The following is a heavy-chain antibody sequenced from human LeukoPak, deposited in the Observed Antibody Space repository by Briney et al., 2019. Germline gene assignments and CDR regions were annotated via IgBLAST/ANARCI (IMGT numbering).Heavy chain of an antibody. Sequence: GGSLRLSCAASGFTVSSNYMSWARQAPGKGLEWVSTISGGGGSTYYADSVKGRFTISRDNSKNTLYLQVNSLRAEDTAVYYCAKGGKLDVTPFDYWGQGTLVTVSS. CDR3: AKGGKLDVTPFDY. J-gene: IGHJ4*02. V-gene: IGHV3-23*01. D-gene: IGHD3-16*01. CDR1: GFTVSSNY. CDR2: ISGGGGST.